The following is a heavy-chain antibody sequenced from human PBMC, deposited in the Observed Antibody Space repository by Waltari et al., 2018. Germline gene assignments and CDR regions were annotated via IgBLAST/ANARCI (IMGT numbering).Heavy chain of an antibody. CDR2: INHSGST. V-gene: IGHV4-34*01. CDR3: ARCSVAGTVWFDP. CDR1: GGSFSGYY. Sequence: QVQLQQWGAGLLKPSETLSLTCAVYGGSFSGYYWSWIRQPPGKGLEWSGEINHSGSTNNNPSLKSRVTISVDTSKNQFSLKLSSVTAADTAVYYCARCSVAGTVWFDPWGQGTLVTVSS. J-gene: IGHJ5*02. D-gene: IGHD6-19*01.